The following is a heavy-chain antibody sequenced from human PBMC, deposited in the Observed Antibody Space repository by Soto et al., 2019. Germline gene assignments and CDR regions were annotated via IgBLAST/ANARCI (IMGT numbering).Heavy chain of an antibody. Sequence: QVQLQESGPGLVKPPQTLSLTCTVSGGSMTSSDYFWSWIRQPPGKGLEWIGYIYHSGSTYYNPSLESRVTISIDTSKNQFSLKLSSVTAADTAVYYCARDSSRGYSGYDYFDYWGQGTLVTVSS. CDR1: GGSMTSSDYF. V-gene: IGHV4-30-4*01. J-gene: IGHJ4*02. CDR3: ARDSSRGYSGYDYFDY. D-gene: IGHD5-12*01. CDR2: IYHSGST.